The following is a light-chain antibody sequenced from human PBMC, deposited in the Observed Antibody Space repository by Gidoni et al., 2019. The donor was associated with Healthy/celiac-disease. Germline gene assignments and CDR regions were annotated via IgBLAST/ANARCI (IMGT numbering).Light chain of an antibody. Sequence: ELVLTQSPATLSLSPGERATLSCRDSQSVSSYLAWYQQKPGQAPRLLIYDASTRATGIPARFSGSGSGTDFTLTISSLEPEDFAVYYCQQRSNWPPFTFGGGTKVEIK. CDR1: QSVSSY. CDR2: DAS. V-gene: IGKV3-11*01. CDR3: QQRSNWPPFT. J-gene: IGKJ4*01.